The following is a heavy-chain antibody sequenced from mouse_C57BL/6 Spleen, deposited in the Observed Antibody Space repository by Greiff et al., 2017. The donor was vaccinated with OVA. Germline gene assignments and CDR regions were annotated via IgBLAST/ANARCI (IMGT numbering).Heavy chain of an antibody. CDR2: IYPLSGGT. Sequence: QVQLQQSGAELASPGASVTLSCQASVYTFTDYFLHCVKKRPGHGLSWIGRIYPLSGGTTSNQKFMGKAKFSVDRSSRTVYMVLNSLTSEDPAVYYCRRSGGNYYAMDYWGQGTSVTVSS. CDR3: RRSGGNYYAMDY. D-gene: IGHD3-2*02. CDR1: VYTFTDYF. V-gene: IGHV1-11*01. J-gene: IGHJ4*01.